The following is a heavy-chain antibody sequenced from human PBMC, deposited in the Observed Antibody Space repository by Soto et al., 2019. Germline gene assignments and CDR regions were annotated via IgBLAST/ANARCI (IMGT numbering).Heavy chain of an antibody. Sequence: SETLSLTCAVSGGSISSGGYSWSRIRQPPGKGLEWIGYIYHSGSTYYNPSLKSRVTISVDRSKNQFSLKLSSVTAADTAVYYCARTYSSSRFFLNWFDPWGQGTLVTVSS. V-gene: IGHV4-30-2*01. J-gene: IGHJ5*02. D-gene: IGHD6-6*01. CDR1: GGSISSGGYS. CDR2: IYHSGST. CDR3: ARTYSSSRFFLNWFDP.